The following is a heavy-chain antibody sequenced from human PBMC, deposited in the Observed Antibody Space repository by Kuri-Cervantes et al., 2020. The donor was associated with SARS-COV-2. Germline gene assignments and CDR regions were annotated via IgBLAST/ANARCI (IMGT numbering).Heavy chain of an antibody. CDR3: ARGYCSSTSCPPYYYYGMDV. Sequence: GGSLRLSCAASGFTFSSYSMNWVRQAPGKGLEWVSYISSSSSTIYYADSVKGRFTIPRDNAKNSLYLQMNSLRDEDTAVYYCARGYCSSTSCPPYYYYGMDVWGQGTTVTVSS. V-gene: IGHV3-48*02. CDR2: ISSSSSTI. J-gene: IGHJ6*02. D-gene: IGHD2-2*01. CDR1: GFTFSSYS.